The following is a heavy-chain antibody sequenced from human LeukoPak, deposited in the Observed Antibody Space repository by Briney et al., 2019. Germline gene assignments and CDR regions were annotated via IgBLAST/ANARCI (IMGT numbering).Heavy chain of an antibody. CDR1: GGSFSSYY. Sequence: SETLSLTCAVYGGSFSSYYWSWIRQPAGKGLEWIGRIYTSGSTNYNPSLKSRVTMSVDTSKNQFSLKLSSVTAADTAVYYCARMYYDSSGYYYRNWYFDLWGRGTLVTVSS. V-gene: IGHV4-59*10. D-gene: IGHD3-22*01. J-gene: IGHJ2*01. CDR3: ARMYYDSSGYYYRNWYFDL. CDR2: IYTSGST.